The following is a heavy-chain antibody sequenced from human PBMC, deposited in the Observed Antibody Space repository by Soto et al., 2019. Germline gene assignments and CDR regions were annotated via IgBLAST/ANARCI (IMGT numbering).Heavy chain of an antibody. Sequence: QVQLVQSGAEVKKPGSSVKVSCKASGGTFSSYAISWVRQAPGQGLEWIGGIIPIFGAANYPQKFQGRVTITADEYTSTAYMELSSLRSEDTAVYYCARGGSGGPIPYHYYGMDVWGQGTTVTVSS. CDR2: IIPIFGAA. J-gene: IGHJ6*02. CDR3: ARGGSGGPIPYHYYGMDV. CDR1: GGTFSSYA. V-gene: IGHV1-69*12. D-gene: IGHD3-16*01.